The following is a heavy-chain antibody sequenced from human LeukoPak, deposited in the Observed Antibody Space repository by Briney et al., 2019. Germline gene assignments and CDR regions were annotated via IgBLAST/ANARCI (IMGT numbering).Heavy chain of an antibody. V-gene: IGHV3-23*01. D-gene: IGHD3-22*01. Sequence: PGGSLRLSCAASGFTFSSYAMSWVRQAPGKGLEWVSAISGSGGSTYYADSVKGRFTISRDNSKNTLYLQMNSLRAEDTAVYYCAKDPNYYDSSGYYHGGDHFDYWGQGTLVTVSS. CDR2: ISGSGGST. CDR1: GFTFSSYA. CDR3: AKDPNYYDSSGYYHGGDHFDY. J-gene: IGHJ4*02.